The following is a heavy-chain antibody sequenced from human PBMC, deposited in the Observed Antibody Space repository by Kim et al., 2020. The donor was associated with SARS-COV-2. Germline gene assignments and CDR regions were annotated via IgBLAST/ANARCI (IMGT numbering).Heavy chain of an antibody. CDR2: T. J-gene: IGHJ4*02. Sequence: TGYADAVKGRFTISKDNAKNTVYRQLSSLGADDTAVYYCAGDSGRIVEYWGQGTLVTVSS. CDR3: AGDSGRIVEY. D-gene: IGHD3-10*01. V-gene: IGHV3-74*01.